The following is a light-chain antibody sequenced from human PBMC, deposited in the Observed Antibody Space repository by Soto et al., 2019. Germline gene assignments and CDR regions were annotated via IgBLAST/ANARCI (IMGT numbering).Light chain of an antibody. CDR3: QQYETFSGT. V-gene: IGKV1-5*01. CDR1: QSVSGW. Sequence: DLQMTQSPSTLSASVGATVPVTCRASQSVSGWLAWYQQKQGEAPKLLIYDASALPRGVPSRFSGSGSGTKLTITIASLQPDDCETYDGQQYETFSGTFGPGTKVDIK. J-gene: IGKJ1*01. CDR2: DAS.